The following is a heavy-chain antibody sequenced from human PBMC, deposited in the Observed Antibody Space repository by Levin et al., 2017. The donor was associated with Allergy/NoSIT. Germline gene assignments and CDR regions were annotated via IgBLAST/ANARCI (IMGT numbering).Heavy chain of an antibody. CDR2: INPGANVR. D-gene: IGHD3-3*01. V-gene: IGHV3-7*01. Sequence: GGSLRLSCAASGFTFSNYWMAWVRQAPGGGLEWVANINPGANVRHYVDSVKGRFTISRDNAKNSLYLQMHSLRAEDTAVYHCAGDDLGSLDYWGPGSLVTVSS. CDR3: AGDDLGSLDY. CDR1: GFTFSNYW. J-gene: IGHJ4*02.